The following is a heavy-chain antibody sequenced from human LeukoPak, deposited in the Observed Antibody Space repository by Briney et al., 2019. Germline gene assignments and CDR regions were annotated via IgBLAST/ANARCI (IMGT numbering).Heavy chain of an antibody. Sequence: SETLSLTCTVSGGSISSYYWSWSRQPPGKGLEWIGYIYYSGSTNYNPSLKSRVTISVDTSKNQFSLKLSSVTAADTAVYYCARVGVGATRQRYYYYYGMDVWGQGTTVTVSS. CDR3: ARVGVGATRQRYYYYYGMDV. V-gene: IGHV4-59*01. CDR1: GGSISSYY. J-gene: IGHJ6*02. D-gene: IGHD1-26*01. CDR2: IYYSGST.